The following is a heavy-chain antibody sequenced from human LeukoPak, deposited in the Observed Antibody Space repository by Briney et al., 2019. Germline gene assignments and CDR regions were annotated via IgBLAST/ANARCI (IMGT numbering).Heavy chain of an antibody. Sequence: GASVKVSCKASGYTFTSYYMHWVRQAPGQGLEWMGIINPSGGSTSYAQKFQGRVTMTRDTSTSTVYMELSSLRSEDTAVYYCAREAVGSIAAAGPHNWFDPWGQGTLVTVSS. D-gene: IGHD6-13*01. CDR2: INPSGGST. CDR1: GYTFTSYY. J-gene: IGHJ5*02. V-gene: IGHV1-46*01. CDR3: AREAVGSIAAAGPHNWFDP.